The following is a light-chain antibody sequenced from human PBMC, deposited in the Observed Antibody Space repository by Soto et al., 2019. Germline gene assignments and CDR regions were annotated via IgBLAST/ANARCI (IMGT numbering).Light chain of an antibody. CDR1: QSVGRRY. J-gene: IGKJ4*01. Sequence: IVLTQSPGTLSLSPGERATLSCRASQSVGRRYLAWYQQKPGQAPMLLIYDVSERASDISASFSGSGSGTDFTLTINRLVPDDVAVYYCQYQGTFGGGTKVEIK. CDR3: QYQGT. V-gene: IGKV3-20*01. CDR2: DVS.